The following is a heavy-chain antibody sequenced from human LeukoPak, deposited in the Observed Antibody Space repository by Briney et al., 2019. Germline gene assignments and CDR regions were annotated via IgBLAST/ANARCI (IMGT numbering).Heavy chain of an antibody. D-gene: IGHD1-26*01. CDR1: GFTFSSYE. J-gene: IGHJ4*02. CDR3: ARWSRRETLDY. Sequence: PGGSLRLSCAASGFTFSSYEMNWVRQAPGKGLEWVSYISSSGSTIYYADSVKGRFTISRDNAKNSLYLQMNSLRAEDTAVYYCARWSRRETLDYWGQGTLVTVSS. CDR2: ISSSGSTI. V-gene: IGHV3-48*03.